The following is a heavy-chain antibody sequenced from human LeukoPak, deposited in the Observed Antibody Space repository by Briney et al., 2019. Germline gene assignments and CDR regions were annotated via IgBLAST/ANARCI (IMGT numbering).Heavy chain of an antibody. D-gene: IGHD3-22*01. J-gene: IGHJ4*02. CDR3: ASTLGYYDSSGYQRAWWYFDY. Sequence: ASVKVSCKASGYTFTSYAMNWVRQAPGQGLGWMGWINTNTGNPTHAQGFTGRFVFSLDTSVSTAYLQISSLKAEDTAVYYCASTLGYYDSSGYQRAWWYFDYWGQGTLVTVSS. CDR1: GYTFTSYA. V-gene: IGHV7-4-1*02. CDR2: INTNTGNP.